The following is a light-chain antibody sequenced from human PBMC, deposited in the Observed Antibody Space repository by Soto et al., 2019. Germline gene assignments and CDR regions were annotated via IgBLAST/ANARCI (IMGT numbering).Light chain of an antibody. CDR2: AAS. Sequence: DIQMTQSPSSLSASVGDRVTITCRASQSISSYLNWYQQKPGKAPNLLIYAASSLQSGVPSRFSGSGSGSDFTLTISSLQPEDFATYYCQQSYSTLRTFGQGTKAEIK. CDR3: QQSYSTLRT. CDR1: QSISSY. J-gene: IGKJ1*01. V-gene: IGKV1-39*01.